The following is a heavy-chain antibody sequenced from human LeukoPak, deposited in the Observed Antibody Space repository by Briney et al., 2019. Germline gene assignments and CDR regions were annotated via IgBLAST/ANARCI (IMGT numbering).Heavy chain of an antibody. V-gene: IGHV4-30-2*01. CDR2: IYHSGDT. Sequence: SQTLSLTCTVSGGSISSGGYYWSWIRQPPGKGLEWIGYIYHSGDTYYNPSLKSRVTISVDRSKNQFSLKLSSMTAADTAVYYCARVLGSIPSNWFDPWGQGTLVTVSS. CDR3: ARVLGSIPSNWFDP. D-gene: IGHD2-15*01. J-gene: IGHJ5*02. CDR1: GGSISSGGYY.